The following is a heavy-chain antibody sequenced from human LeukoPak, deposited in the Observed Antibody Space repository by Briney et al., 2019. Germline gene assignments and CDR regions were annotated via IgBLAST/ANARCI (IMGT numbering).Heavy chain of an antibody. CDR3: STDKWLRFYYLDY. CDR2: ITGSSSYI. Sequence: PGGSLRLSCAASGFTFSTYYMNWVRQAPGKGLEWVSFITGSSSYIYYTDSVKGRFTISRDNAKNSLFLQMNSLKTEDTAVYYCSTDKWLRFYYLDYWGQGTLVTVSS. D-gene: IGHD5-12*01. CDR1: GFTFSTYY. J-gene: IGHJ4*02. V-gene: IGHV3-21*03.